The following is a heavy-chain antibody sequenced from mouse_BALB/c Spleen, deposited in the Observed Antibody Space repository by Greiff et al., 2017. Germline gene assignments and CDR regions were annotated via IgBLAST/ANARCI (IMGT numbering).Heavy chain of an antibody. CDR1: GFSLSTSGMG. D-gene: IGHD1-1*01. J-gene: IGHJ3*01. Sequence: QVTLKECGPGILQPSQTLSLTCSFSGFSLSTSGMGVSWIRQPSGKGLEWLAHIYWDDDKRYNPSLKSRLTISKDTSSNQVFLKITSVDTADTATYYCARSYGSRTWFAYWGQGTLVTVSA. CDR3: ARSYGSRTWFAY. CDR2: IYWDDDK. V-gene: IGHV8-12*01.